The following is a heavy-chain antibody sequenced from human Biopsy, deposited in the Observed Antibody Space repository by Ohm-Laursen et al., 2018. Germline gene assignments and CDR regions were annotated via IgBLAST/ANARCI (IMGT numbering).Heavy chain of an antibody. CDR2: IYYSGTT. CDR3: ARVRGGFLEWFDY. D-gene: IGHD3-3*01. J-gene: IGHJ5*01. Sequence: TLSLTCTVSGGSISNYFWTWIRQPPGKGLEWIASIYYSGTTNKNPSLKSRVTISVDTSKRQFYLELSSVTAADTAIYYCARVRGGFLEWFDYWGQGTLITVSS. V-gene: IGHV4-59*01. CDR1: GGSISNYF.